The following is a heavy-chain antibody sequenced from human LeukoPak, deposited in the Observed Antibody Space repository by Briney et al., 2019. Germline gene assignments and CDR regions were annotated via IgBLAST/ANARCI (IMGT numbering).Heavy chain of an antibody. J-gene: IGHJ6*04. V-gene: IGHV3-48*03. Sequence: GGSLRLSCAASGFTFSSYEMNWVRQAPGKGLEWVSYISSSGSTIYYADSVKGRFTISRDNAKNSLYLQMNSLRAEDTAVSYCSELGITMIGGVWGKGTTVTISS. CDR1: GFTFSSYE. CDR2: ISSSGSTI. D-gene: IGHD3-10*02. CDR3: SELGITMIGGV.